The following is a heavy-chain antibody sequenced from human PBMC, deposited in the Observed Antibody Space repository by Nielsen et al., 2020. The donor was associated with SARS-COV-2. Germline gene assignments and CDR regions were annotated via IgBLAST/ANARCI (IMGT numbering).Heavy chain of an antibody. CDR1: GGSISSYY. Sequence: SETLSLTCIVSGGSISSYYWSWIRQPPGKGLEWIGYIYYSGSTYYNPSLKSRVTISVDTSKNQFSLKLSSVTAADTAVYYCARGRITIFGVVTHFDYWGQGTLVTVSS. CDR2: IYYSGST. V-gene: IGHV4-59*06. J-gene: IGHJ4*02. D-gene: IGHD3-3*01. CDR3: ARGRITIFGVVTHFDY.